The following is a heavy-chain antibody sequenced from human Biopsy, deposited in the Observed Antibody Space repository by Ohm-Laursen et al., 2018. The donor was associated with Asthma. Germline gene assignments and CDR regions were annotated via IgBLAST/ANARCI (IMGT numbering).Heavy chain of an antibody. J-gene: IGHJ6*02. CDR3: ARVFESSEWGPFYHFGLDV. CDR2: ISKDASTQ. V-gene: IGHV3-30*07. Sequence: SLRLSCAASGFSFSNFAIHWVRQAPGKGLEWVGVISKDASTQDYADSVKGRFTMARDNSKNTLDLQMGSLRAEDTAIYYCARVFESSEWGPFYHFGLDVWGQGTTVAVSS. D-gene: IGHD6-25*01. CDR1: GFSFSNFA.